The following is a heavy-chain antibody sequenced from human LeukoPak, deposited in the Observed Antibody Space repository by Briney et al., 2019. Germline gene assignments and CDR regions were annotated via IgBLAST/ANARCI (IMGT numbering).Heavy chain of an antibody. D-gene: IGHD3-9*01. CDR1: GGSISSSSYY. J-gene: IGHJ3*02. Sequence: SETLSLTCSVSGGSISSSSYYWGWIRQPPGKGLEWIGSIYYSGSTYYNPSLKSRVTISLDTSKNQFSLKLSSVTAADTAVYYCARDGHYDILTDWISHGPADAFDIWGQGTMVTVSS. CDR2: IYYSGST. CDR3: ARDGHYDILTDWISHGPADAFDI. V-gene: IGHV4-39*07.